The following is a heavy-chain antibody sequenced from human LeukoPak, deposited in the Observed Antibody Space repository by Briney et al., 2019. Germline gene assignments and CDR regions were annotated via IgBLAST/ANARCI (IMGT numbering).Heavy chain of an antibody. V-gene: IGHV1-69*13. Sequence: ASVKVSCKASGGTFSSYAISWVRQAPGQGLEWMGGIIPIFGTANYAQKFQGRVTITADESTSTAHMELSGLRSEDTAVYYCARVFHYYDSSGYPSTTWFDPWGQGTLVTVSS. CDR3: ARVFHYYDSSGYPSTTWFDP. J-gene: IGHJ5*02. D-gene: IGHD3-22*01. CDR1: GGTFSSYA. CDR2: IIPIFGTA.